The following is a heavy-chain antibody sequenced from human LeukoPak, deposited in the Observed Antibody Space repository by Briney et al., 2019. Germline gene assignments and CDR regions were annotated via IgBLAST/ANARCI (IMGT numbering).Heavy chain of an antibody. CDR1: GYTFTGYY. Sequence: ASVKVSCKASGYTFTGYYMHWVRQAPGQGLEWMGWINPNSGGTNYAQKFQGWVTMTRDTSISTAYMELSRLRSDDTAVYYCTRASSYYYGSGRYEPYYYYGMGVWGQGTTVTVSS. CDR2: INPNSGGT. D-gene: IGHD3-10*01. V-gene: IGHV1-2*04. J-gene: IGHJ6*02. CDR3: TRASSYYYGSGRYEPYYYYGMGV.